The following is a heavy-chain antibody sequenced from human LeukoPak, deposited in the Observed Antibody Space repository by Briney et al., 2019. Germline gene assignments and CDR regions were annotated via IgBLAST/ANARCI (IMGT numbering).Heavy chain of an antibody. J-gene: IGHJ4*02. D-gene: IGHD3-22*01. CDR3: ARQGFGYYDSSGPGDY. V-gene: IGHV5-51*01. Sequence: GESLKISCKGSGYSFTSYWIGWVRQMPGKGLEWMGIIYPGDSDTRYSPSFQGQVTISADKSISTAYLQWSSLKASDTAMYYCARQGFGYYDSSGPGDYWGQGTLVTVSS. CDR2: IYPGDSDT. CDR1: GYSFTSYW.